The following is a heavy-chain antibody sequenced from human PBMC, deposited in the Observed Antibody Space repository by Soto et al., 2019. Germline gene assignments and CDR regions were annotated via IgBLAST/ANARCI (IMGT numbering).Heavy chain of an antibody. Sequence: QVQLVESGGGVVQPGRSLRLSCAASGFTFSSYAMHWVRQAPGKGLEWVAVISYDGSNKYYADSVKGRFTISRDNSKNTLYLQMNSLRAEDTAVYYCARAARCSGGSCYRTEYFQHWGQGTLVTVSS. CDR2: ISYDGSNK. D-gene: IGHD2-15*01. J-gene: IGHJ1*01. CDR3: ARAARCSGGSCYRTEYFQH. CDR1: GFTFSSYA. V-gene: IGHV3-30-3*01.